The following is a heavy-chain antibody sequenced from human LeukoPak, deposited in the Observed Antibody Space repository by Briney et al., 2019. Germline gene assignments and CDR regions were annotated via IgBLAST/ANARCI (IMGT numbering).Heavy chain of an antibody. Sequence: SETLSLTCTVSGGSISSSSSYWGWIRHPPGKGLEWIGSIYYSGSTYYNPSLKSRVTISVDTPKNQFSLKLSSVTAADTAVYYCARLEMGYSNYNFDYWGQGTLVTVSS. CDR1: GGSISSSSSY. J-gene: IGHJ4*02. D-gene: IGHD4-11*01. CDR3: ARLEMGYSNYNFDY. CDR2: IYYSGST. V-gene: IGHV4-39*01.